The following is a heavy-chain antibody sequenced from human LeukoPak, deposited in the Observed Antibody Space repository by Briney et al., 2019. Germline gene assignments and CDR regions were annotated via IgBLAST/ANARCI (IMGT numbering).Heavy chain of an antibody. CDR2: IYYSGST. Sequence: SETLSLTCTVSGGSISSGGYYWSWIRQHPGKGLEWIGYIYYSGSTYYNPSLKSRVTISVDTSKNQFSLKLSSVTAADTAVYYCARVHRPRLTRTYYYDSSGYLIDYWGQGTLVTVSS. V-gene: IGHV4-31*03. J-gene: IGHJ4*02. CDR3: ARVHRPRLTRTYYYDSSGYLIDY. D-gene: IGHD3-22*01. CDR1: GGSISSGGYY.